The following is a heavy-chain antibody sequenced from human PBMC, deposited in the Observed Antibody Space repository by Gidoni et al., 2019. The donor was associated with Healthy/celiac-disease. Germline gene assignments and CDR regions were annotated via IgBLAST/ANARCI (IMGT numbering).Heavy chain of an antibody. J-gene: IGHJ4*02. CDR2: IYWYDDK. V-gene: IGHV2-5*01. D-gene: IGHD1-26*01. Sequence: QITLTESGPTLVKPTQTLTLTCTFSGFSLSTSGVGVGWLRQPPGKALEWLALIYWYDDKRDTPSLKSMLTITKDTSKNQVVLTMTHMDPVDTATYYCAHRRSGSYFCTLGFDYWGQGTLVTVSS. CDR3: AHRRSGSYFCTLGFDY. CDR1: GFSLSTSGVG.